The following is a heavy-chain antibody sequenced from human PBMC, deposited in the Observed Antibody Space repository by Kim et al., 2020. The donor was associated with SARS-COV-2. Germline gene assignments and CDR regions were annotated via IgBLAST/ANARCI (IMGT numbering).Heavy chain of an antibody. CDR2: ISYDGSNK. CDR1: GFTFSSYG. J-gene: IGHJ6*01. CDR3: AKDRVLLWFGEPPGYYG. Sequence: GGSLRLSCVASGFTFSSYGMHWVRQAPGKGLEWVAVISYDGSNKYYADSVKGRFTISRDNSKNTLYLQMNSLRAEDTAVYYCAKDRVLLWFGEPPGYYG. D-gene: IGHD3-10*01. V-gene: IGHV3-30*18.